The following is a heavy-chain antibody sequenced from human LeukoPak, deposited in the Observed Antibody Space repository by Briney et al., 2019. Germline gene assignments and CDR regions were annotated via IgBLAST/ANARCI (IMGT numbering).Heavy chain of an antibody. D-gene: IGHD1-14*01. CDR3: AGRTRYYYYYGMDV. J-gene: IGHJ6*02. CDR2: IYYSGST. CDR1: GGSISSYY. V-gene: IGHV4-59*01. Sequence: SETLSLTCTVSGGSISSYYWSWIRQPPGKGLEWIGYIYYSGSTNYNPSLKSRVTISVDTSKNQFSLKLSSVTAADTAVYYCAGRTRYYYYYGMDVRGQGTTVTVSS.